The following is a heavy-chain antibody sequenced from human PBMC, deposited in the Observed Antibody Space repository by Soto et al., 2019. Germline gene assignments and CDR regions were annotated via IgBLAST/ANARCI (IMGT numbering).Heavy chain of an antibody. CDR2: INPILSMS. Sequence: QVQLVQSGAEVKRPGSSVKVSCKASGDTFAFYSINWVRQAPGLGLEWMGRINPILSMSNYAQRFQGRVTMTADKSTSTAYMVLNSLISEDTAIYYCATSYGSGYRAFDYWGQGALVTVSS. J-gene: IGHJ4*02. CDR3: ATSYGSGYRAFDY. V-gene: IGHV1-69*02. D-gene: IGHD3-10*01. CDR1: GDTFAFYS.